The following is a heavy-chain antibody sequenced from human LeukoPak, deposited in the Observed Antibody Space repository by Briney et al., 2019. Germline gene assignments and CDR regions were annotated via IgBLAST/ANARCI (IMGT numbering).Heavy chain of an antibody. J-gene: IGHJ4*02. V-gene: IGHV1-8*01. D-gene: IGHD3-3*01. Sequence: ASVKVSCKASGYTFTSYDINWVRQATGQGLEWMGWMNPNSGNTGYAQKFQGRVTMTRDTSTSTVYMELSSLRSEDTAVYYCARDLGPGRRYDFWSGYYNTKNRPISYFDYWGQGTLVTVSS. CDR3: ARDLGPGRRYDFWSGYYNTKNRPISYFDY. CDR1: GYTFTSYD. CDR2: MNPNSGNT.